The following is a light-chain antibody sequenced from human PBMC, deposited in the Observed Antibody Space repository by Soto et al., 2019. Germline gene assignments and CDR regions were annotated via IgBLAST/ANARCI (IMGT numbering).Light chain of an antibody. Sequence: DIVMTHSPDSLAVSLGERATINCKSSQSVLYTSNNKNYFAWYQQKPGQPPQLLIYWASTRESGVPDRFTGSGSGTDFTLTISSLQAEDVAVYYCQQYHSSPVTFGQGTRLEIK. J-gene: IGKJ5*01. CDR2: WAS. CDR1: QSVLYTSNNKNY. CDR3: QQYHSSPVT. V-gene: IGKV4-1*01.